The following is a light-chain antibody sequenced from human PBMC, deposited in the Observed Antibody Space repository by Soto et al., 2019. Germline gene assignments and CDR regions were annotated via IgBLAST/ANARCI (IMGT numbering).Light chain of an antibody. V-gene: IGLV1-40*01. J-gene: IGLJ7*01. Sequence: QSGLTQPPSVSGAPGERVTISCTGSSSNIGMGYDVHWYQRLPGTAPKLLIYRTNNRPSGVPDRFSGSKSDTSASLAITGLQAEDEADYFCQTYDNTLSGSVFGGGTQLTVL. CDR3: QTYDNTLSGSV. CDR2: RTN. CDR1: SSNIGMGYD.